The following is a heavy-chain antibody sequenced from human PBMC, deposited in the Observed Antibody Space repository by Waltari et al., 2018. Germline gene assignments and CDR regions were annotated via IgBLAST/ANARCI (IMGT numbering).Heavy chain of an antibody. Sequence: EVPLVESGGGLIQPGGSLRLSWAASGFTVSSTYMSWVRQAPGKGLEWVSVIYSGGSTYYADSVKGRFTISRDNSKNTLYLQMNSLRAEDTAVYYCARDKGIAHTYMDVWGQGTTVTVSS. CDR3: ARDKGIAHTYMDV. V-gene: IGHV3-53*01. J-gene: IGHJ6*02. D-gene: IGHD6-13*01. CDR2: IYSGGST. CDR1: GFTVSSTY.